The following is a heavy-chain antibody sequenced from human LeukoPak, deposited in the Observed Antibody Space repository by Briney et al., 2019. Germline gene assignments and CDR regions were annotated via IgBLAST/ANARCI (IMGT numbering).Heavy chain of an antibody. J-gene: IGHJ6*03. CDR1: GYTFTSYD. V-gene: IGHV1-8*03. Sequence: ASVKVSCKASGYTFTSYDINWVRQATGQGLEWMGWMNPNSGNTGYAQKFQGRVTITRNTSISTAYMELSSLRSEDTAVYYCARGPTYCSSTSCWFGGIYYYYMDVWGKGTTVTVSS. D-gene: IGHD2-2*01. CDR2: MNPNSGNT. CDR3: ARGPTYCSSTSCWFGGIYYYYMDV.